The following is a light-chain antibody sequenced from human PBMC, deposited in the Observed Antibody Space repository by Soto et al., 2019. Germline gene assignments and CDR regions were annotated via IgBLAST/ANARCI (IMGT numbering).Light chain of an antibody. J-gene: IGLJ2*01. Sequence: QSVLTQPASVSGSPGQSITISCTGTSSDVGGYNYVSWYQQHPGKAHKLMIYDVSNRPSGVSNRFSGSKSGNTASLTISGLQAEDEADYYCSSYTSSSTTVFGGGTKVTVL. V-gene: IGLV2-14*01. CDR3: SSYTSSSTTV. CDR2: DVS. CDR1: SSDVGGYNY.